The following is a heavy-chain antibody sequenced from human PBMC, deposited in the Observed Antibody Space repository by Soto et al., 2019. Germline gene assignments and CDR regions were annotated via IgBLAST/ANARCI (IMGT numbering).Heavy chain of an antibody. CDR1: GYTFSDHD. CDR2: MNPNSGDT. CDR3: ARVGGNWNDDYFDY. V-gene: IGHV1-8*01. D-gene: IGHD1-1*01. Sequence: QVQLVQSGAEVKKPGASVKVSCKASGYTFSDHDINWVRQASGQGPEWLGWMNPNSGDTGYAQNFQGRGTLTRDNSKRTAYMELSSLRSEDTAVYYCARVGGNWNDDYFDYWGQGTLVTVSS. J-gene: IGHJ4*02.